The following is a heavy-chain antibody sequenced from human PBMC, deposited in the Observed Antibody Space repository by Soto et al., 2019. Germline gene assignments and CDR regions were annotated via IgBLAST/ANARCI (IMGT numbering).Heavy chain of an antibody. CDR2: ISYDGSNK. CDR3: ARDGRVYYESSGLLDY. D-gene: IGHD3-22*01. Sequence: QVQLVESGGGVVQPGRSLRLSCAASGFTFSSYAMHWVRQAPGKGLEWVAVISYDGSNKYYADSVKGRFTISRDNSKNTVYLQMNSLRAEDTAVYYCARDGRVYYESSGLLDYWGQGALVTVSS. J-gene: IGHJ4*02. V-gene: IGHV3-30-3*01. CDR1: GFTFSSYA.